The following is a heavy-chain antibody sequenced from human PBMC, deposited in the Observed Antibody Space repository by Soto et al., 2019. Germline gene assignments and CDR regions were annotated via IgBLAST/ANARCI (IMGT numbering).Heavy chain of an antibody. D-gene: IGHD6-13*01. CDR1: GFTFSSYA. CDR3: ARDLSAAGTSTFGPYYYYGMDV. CDR2: ISYDGSNK. J-gene: IGHJ6*02. V-gene: IGHV3-30-3*01. Sequence: GGSLRLSCAASGFTFSSYAMHWVRQAPGKGLEGVAVISYDGSNKYYADSVKGRFTISRDNSKNTLYLQMNSLRAEDTAVYYCARDLSAAGTSTFGPYYYYGMDVWGQGTTVTVSS.